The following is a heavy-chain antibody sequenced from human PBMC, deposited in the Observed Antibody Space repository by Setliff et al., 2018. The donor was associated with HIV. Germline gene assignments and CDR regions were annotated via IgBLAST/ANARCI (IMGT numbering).Heavy chain of an antibody. D-gene: IGHD6-25*01. J-gene: IGHJ4*02. CDR2: ISYGGNNE. CDR3: ARSRPYNSALDY. Sequence: PGGSLRLSCAASGFTFRTYGMHWVRQAPGKGLEWVAFISYGGNNEYYADSVKGRFTLSRDNSKNTVYLQVGSLRPDDTAMYYCARSRPYNSALDYWGQGTLVTVSS. V-gene: IGHV3-30*03. CDR1: GFTFRTYG.